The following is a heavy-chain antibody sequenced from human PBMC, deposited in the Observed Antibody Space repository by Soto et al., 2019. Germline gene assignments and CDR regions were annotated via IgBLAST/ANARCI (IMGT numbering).Heavy chain of an antibody. CDR2: ISAYNGNT. V-gene: IGHV1-18*01. J-gene: IGHJ3*02. CDR3: ARDGPMDRAFDI. D-gene: IGHD3-10*01. CDR1: GYTFPSYG. Sequence: QVHLVQSGAEVKKPGASVKVSCKASGYTFPSYGITWVRQAPGQGLEWMGWISAYNGNTNYAQKPQGRVTMTPDTSTSTAYMELRSLRSDDTAVYYCARDGPMDRAFDIWGQGTMVTVSS.